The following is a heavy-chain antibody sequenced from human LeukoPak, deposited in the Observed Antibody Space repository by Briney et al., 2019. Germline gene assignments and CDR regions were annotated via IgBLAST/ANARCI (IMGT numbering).Heavy chain of an antibody. J-gene: IGHJ4*02. V-gene: IGHV4-39*07. D-gene: IGHD3-3*01. CDR3: ARGGDFWSGYPDY. CDR1: GGSISSSNYY. CDR2: IYYSGST. Sequence: PSETLSLTCTVSGGSISSSNYYWGWIRQPPGKGLEWIGNIYYSGSTYYNPSLKSRVTISVDMSKNLFSLRLSSVTAADTAVYYCARGGDFWSGYPDYWGQGTLVTVSS.